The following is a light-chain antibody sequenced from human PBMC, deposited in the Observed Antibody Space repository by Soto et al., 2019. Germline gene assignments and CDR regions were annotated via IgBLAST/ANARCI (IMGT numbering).Light chain of an antibody. Sequence: QSVLTQPASVSGSPGQSITISCTGTNSNIGTYNLVSWYQQHPGKAPKLIIYEGSKRPSGISNLFSGSKSGNTASLTISGLQAEDEADYYCCSYAGSATWVFGGGTQLTVL. V-gene: IGLV2-23*01. CDR3: CSYAGSATWV. CDR1: NSNIGTYNL. CDR2: EGS. J-gene: IGLJ3*02.